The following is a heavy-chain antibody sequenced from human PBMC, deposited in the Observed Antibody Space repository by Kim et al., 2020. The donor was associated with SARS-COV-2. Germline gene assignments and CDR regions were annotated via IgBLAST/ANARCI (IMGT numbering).Heavy chain of an antibody. CDR1: AFTVSSNS. D-gene: IGHD2-15*01. CDR3: AGSGLAGSGGRPYFDF. CDR2: FTSAGEP. J-gene: IGHJ4*02. Sequence: GGSLRLSCAASAFTVSSNSMTWARQAPGKGLEWASVFTSAGEPFYGDSVKGRFTISRDTSENTMYLQMNSLRAEDTAVYYCAGSGLAGSGGRPYFDFWGQGTLVTVSS. V-gene: IGHV3-66*01.